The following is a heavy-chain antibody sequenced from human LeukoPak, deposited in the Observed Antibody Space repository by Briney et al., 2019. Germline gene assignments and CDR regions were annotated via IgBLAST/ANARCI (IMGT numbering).Heavy chain of an antibody. CDR1: GFTVSSNY. D-gene: IGHD2-21*02. CDR3: ARARAYCGGDCEKPDY. Sequence: GGSLRLSCAASGFTVSSNYMSWVRQAPGKGLEWVSVIHSDGNTYYADSVKGRFTISRDNSKNTLYLQMNSLRAEDTAVYYCARARAYCGGDCEKPDYWGQGTLVTVSS. J-gene: IGHJ4*02. V-gene: IGHV3-66*01. CDR2: IHSDGNT.